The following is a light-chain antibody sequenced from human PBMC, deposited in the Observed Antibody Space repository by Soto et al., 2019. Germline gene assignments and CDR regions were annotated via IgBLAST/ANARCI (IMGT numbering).Light chain of an antibody. CDR3: QPRSNRPT. CDR1: QSVSSH. Sequence: VLTQSPATLSLSPGDRATLSCRASQSVSSHFAWYQQKSGQAPRLLIYDASKRATGIPARFSGSGSRTDFTLTISSIEPGDFAVYYCQPRSNRPTFGQGTRLETK. V-gene: IGKV3-11*01. CDR2: DAS. J-gene: IGKJ5*01.